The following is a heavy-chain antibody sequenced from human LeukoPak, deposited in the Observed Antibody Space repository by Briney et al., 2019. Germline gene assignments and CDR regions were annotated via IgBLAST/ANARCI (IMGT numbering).Heavy chain of an antibody. CDR1: GFTFNHYW. V-gene: IGHV3-7*01. CDR3: ATYSSSSGGLDY. D-gene: IGHD6-6*01. CDR2: IKNDGSDK. Sequence: GGSLRLSCAASGFTFNHYWMSWVRQAPGKGLEWVANIKNDGSDKYYVDSVKGRFTISRDNAKNSLYLQMNSLRAEDTAVYYCATYSSSSGGLDYWGQGTLVTVSS. J-gene: IGHJ4*02.